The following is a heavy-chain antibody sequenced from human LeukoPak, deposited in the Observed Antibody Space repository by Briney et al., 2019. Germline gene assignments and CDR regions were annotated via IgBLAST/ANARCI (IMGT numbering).Heavy chain of an antibody. CDR2: ISGSGGST. V-gene: IGHV3-23*01. CDR1: GFIFSSYG. CDR3: AKTGSVRGGY. Sequence: GGSLRLSCAASGFIFSSYGMSWVRQAPGKGLEWVSSISGSGGSTYSADSVKGRFTISRDNSKNTLYLQMNSLRAEDTAVYYCAKTGSVRGGYWGQGTLVTVSS. D-gene: IGHD3-10*01. J-gene: IGHJ4*02.